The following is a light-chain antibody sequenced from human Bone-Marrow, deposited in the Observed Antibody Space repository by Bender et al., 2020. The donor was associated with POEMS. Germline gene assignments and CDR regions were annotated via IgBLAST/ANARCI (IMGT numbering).Light chain of an antibody. CDR3: SSFTSSNFLV. CDR1: SSDIGGHNY. V-gene: IGLV2-14*03. Sequence: QSALTQPASVSGSPGQSITISCTGTSSDIGGHNYVSWYQQHPGKAPKLMIYDVNNRPSGVSDRFSGTKSGNTASLTISGLQAEDEADYYCSSFTSSNFLVFGGGTKVTVL. CDR2: DVN. J-gene: IGLJ3*02.